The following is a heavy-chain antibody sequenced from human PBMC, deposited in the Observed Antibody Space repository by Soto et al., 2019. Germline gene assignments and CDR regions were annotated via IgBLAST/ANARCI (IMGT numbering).Heavy chain of an antibody. CDR1: SGSISSSNW. Sequence: SETLSLTCAVSSGSISSSNWWSWVRQPPGKGLEWIGEIYHSGSTNYNPSLKSRVTISVDKSKNQFSLKLSSVTAADTAVYYCASAIAAAGTTGVNWFDPWGQGTLVTFSS. D-gene: IGHD6-13*01. CDR3: ASAIAAAGTTGVNWFDP. V-gene: IGHV4-4*02. CDR2: IYHSGST. J-gene: IGHJ5*02.